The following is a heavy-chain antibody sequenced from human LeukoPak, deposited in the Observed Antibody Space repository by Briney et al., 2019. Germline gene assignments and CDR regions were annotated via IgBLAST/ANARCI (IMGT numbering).Heavy chain of an antibody. CDR2: IIPIFGTA. Sequence: ASVKVSRKASGCTFSSYAISWVRQAPGQGLEWMGGIIPIFGTANYAQKFQGRVTITADESTSTAYMELSSLRSEDTAVYYCARDLEVVAATYLGYYYGMDVWGQGTTVTVSS. V-gene: IGHV1-69*13. J-gene: IGHJ6*02. CDR3: ARDLEVVAATYLGYYYGMDV. D-gene: IGHD2-15*01. CDR1: GCTFSSYA.